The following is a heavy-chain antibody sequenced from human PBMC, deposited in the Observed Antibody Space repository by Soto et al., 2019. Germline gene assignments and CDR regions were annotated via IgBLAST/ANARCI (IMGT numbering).Heavy chain of an antibody. Sequence: GGSLILSCAASGCTVSNNYMSWVLQAPGKGLEWVSVIDSGGTTYYADSVKGRFTISRDNSKNTLYLQMNSLRAEDTAVYYCASGGAHSSFDYWGQGTLVTVSS. V-gene: IGHV3-66*01. CDR1: GCTVSNNY. CDR3: ASGGAHSSFDY. CDR2: IDSGGTT. J-gene: IGHJ4*02. D-gene: IGHD5-18*01.